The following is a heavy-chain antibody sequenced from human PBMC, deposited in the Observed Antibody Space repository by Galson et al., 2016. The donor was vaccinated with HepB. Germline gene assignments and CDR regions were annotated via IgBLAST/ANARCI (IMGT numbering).Heavy chain of an antibody. CDR1: GGTFSSYA. V-gene: IGHV1-69*13. CDR3: ARAYRASRGWSSYYYCMDV. CDR2: IIPIFGTA. D-gene: IGHD6-19*01. Sequence: SVKVSCKASGGTFSSYAISWVRQAPGQGLEWIGGIIPIFGTASHAQTLQGRVTITADESTSTAYMDLSSLRSADTAVYYWARAYRASRGWSSYYYCMDVWGQGTTVTVSS. J-gene: IGHJ6*02.